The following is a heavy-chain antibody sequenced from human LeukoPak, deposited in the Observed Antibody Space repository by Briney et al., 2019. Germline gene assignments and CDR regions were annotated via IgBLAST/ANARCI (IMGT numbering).Heavy chain of an antibody. D-gene: IGHD1-1*01. CDR2: LWSGGGNE. CDR3: ARDQYWNPDS. CDR1: GFTFSSYG. J-gene: IGHJ4*02. V-gene: IGHV3-33*08. Sequence: GRSLRLSCAASGFTFSSYGMHWVRQAPGKGLEWVAFLWSGGGNECYADSVKGRFTISRDNSKNTLYLQMTSLRAEDTAVYYCARDQYWNPDSWGQGTLVTVSS.